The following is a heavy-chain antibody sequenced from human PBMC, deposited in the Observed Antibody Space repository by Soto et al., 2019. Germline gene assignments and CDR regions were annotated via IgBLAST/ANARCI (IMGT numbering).Heavy chain of an antibody. CDR2: IYVDGTT. Sequence: EVQLVESGGGLVQPGGSLRLSCAASGFSVGSSYLYWVRQAPGRGLQWVSSIYVDGTTYYTDSVKGRFSISRDSSKNPLYLQMNSLGAEDTALYYCIKGKVGTDPNWLDPWGQGSLVTVSS. D-gene: IGHD2-21*02. V-gene: IGHV3-66*01. J-gene: IGHJ5*02. CDR1: GFSVGSSY. CDR3: IKGKVGTDPNWLDP.